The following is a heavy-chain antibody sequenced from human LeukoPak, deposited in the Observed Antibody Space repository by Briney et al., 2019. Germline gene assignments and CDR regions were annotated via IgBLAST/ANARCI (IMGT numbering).Heavy chain of an antibody. D-gene: IGHD3-10*01. CDR1: GFTFDDYA. Sequence: PGGSLRLSCAASGFTFDDYAMHWVRQAPGKGLEWVSGISWNSGSIGYADSVKGRFTISRDNSKNTLYLQMNSLRAEDTAVYYCAKDLGVYYGSGSYYGPLDAFDIWGQGTMVTVSS. J-gene: IGHJ3*02. V-gene: IGHV3-9*01. CDR2: ISWNSGSI. CDR3: AKDLGVYYGSGSYYGPLDAFDI.